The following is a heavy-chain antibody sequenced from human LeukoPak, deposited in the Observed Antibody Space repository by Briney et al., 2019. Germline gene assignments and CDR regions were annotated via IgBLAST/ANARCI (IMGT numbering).Heavy chain of an antibody. CDR1: RVSLSTYF. CDR3: AATIKRDYGDTNLDY. CDR2: MHNGRYS. Sequence: SETLSLTCSVPRVSLSTYFCSWVGQPPGQGLEWIGYMHNGRYSNYNPSLTSRVTISGDTSNDQLPLKPTSVSGAHPALYYCAATIKRDYGDTNLDYWGQGNLVTVSS. D-gene: IGHD4/OR15-4a*01. J-gene: IGHJ4*02. V-gene: IGHV4-59*01.